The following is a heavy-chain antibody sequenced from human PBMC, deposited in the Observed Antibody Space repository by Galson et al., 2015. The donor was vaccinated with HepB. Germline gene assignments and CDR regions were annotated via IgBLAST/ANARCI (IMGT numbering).Heavy chain of an antibody. D-gene: IGHD3-10*01. V-gene: IGHV4-59*04. CDR3: ANIGDENGFDI. CDR1: GGSISSYY. Sequence: ETLSLTCTVSGGSISSYYWSWIRQSPGKGLEWIGYIFYSGSTHYNPSLKSRVTISVDTSKNQFSLKLNSVTAADTAVYYCANIGDENGFDIWGRGTMVTVSS. J-gene: IGHJ3*02. CDR2: IFYSGST.